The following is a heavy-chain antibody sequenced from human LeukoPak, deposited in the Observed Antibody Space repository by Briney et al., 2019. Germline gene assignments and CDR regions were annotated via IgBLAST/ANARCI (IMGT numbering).Heavy chain of an antibody. Sequence: SETLSLTCTVSGGSISGFYWSWIRQPPGKGLEWIGYIHSTGSSNYSPSLKSRVSISVDTSKNQFSLKLSSVTAADTAVYYCARHSYYDSSGYRFDYWGQGTLVTVSS. CDR3: ARHSYYDSSGYRFDY. CDR1: GGSISGFY. CDR2: IHSTGSS. V-gene: IGHV4-59*08. D-gene: IGHD3-22*01. J-gene: IGHJ4*02.